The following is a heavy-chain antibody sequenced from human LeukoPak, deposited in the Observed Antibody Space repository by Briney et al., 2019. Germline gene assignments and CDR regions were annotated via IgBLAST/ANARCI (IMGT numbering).Heavy chain of an antibody. J-gene: IGHJ1*01. CDR3: ARQGSNWYFEYFQH. CDR2: IHYSGST. CDR1: GGSFSGYY. Sequence: SETLSLTCAVYGGSFSGYYWSWIRQPPGKRLEWIGSIHYSGSTYYSPSLKSRVTISVDMSKNQFSLKLTSVTAADTAVYYCARQGSNWYFEYFQHWGQGTLVTVSS. V-gene: IGHV4-34*01. D-gene: IGHD4-11*01.